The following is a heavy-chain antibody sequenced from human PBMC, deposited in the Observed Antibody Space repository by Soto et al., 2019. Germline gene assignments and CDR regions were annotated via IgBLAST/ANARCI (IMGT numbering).Heavy chain of an antibody. V-gene: IGHV1-18*01. D-gene: IGHD2-2*01. CDR1: GYTFTSYG. Sequence: ASVKVSCKASGYTFTSYGISWVRQAPGQGLEWMGWISAYNGNTNYAQKLQGRVTMTTDTSTSTVYMELRSLRSDDTAVYYCARVGLVVVPAANYYYYMDVWGKGTTVTVSS. J-gene: IGHJ6*03. CDR3: ARVGLVVVPAANYYYYMDV. CDR2: ISAYNGNT.